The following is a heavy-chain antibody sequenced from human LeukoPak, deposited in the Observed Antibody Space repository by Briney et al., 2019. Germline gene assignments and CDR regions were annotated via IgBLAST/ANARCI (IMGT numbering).Heavy chain of an antibody. D-gene: IGHD2-21*01. CDR3: ARDCGGDCYGALLDY. J-gene: IGHJ4*02. Sequence: GGSLRLSCADSGCTFSSYAMHWVRQAPGKGLEWVVVISYDGSNKYYADSVKGRFTISRDNSKNTLYLQMNSLRAEDTAVYYCARDCGGDCYGALLDYWGRGTLVTVSS. CDR2: ISYDGSNK. V-gene: IGHV3-30-3*01. CDR1: GCTFSSYA.